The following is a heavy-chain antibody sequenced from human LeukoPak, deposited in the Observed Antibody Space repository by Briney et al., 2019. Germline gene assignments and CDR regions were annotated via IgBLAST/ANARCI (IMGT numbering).Heavy chain of an antibody. CDR1: GGSIRNSSFY. CDR2: IYNSGTT. D-gene: IGHD3-22*01. CDR3: ARHDYYDSSLDY. J-gene: IGHJ4*02. Sequence: SETLSLTCAVSGGSIRNSSFYWGWIRQPPGKGLEWIASIYNSGTTYYNPSLKSRITISVDTSKNQFSLKLSSVTAADTAVYYCARHDYYDSSLDYWGRGTLVTVSS. V-gene: IGHV4-39*01.